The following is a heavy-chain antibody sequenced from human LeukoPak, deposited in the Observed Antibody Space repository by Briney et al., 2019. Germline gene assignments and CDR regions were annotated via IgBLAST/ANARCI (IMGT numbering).Heavy chain of an antibody. CDR3: SRERIAVAGGYYFDY. J-gene: IGHJ4*02. CDR1: GGSISSYY. CDR2: IYYSGST. D-gene: IGHD6-19*01. Sequence: PSETLSLTCTVSGGSISSYYWSWIRQPPGKGLEWIGYIYYSGSTNYNPSLKSRVTISVDTSKNQFSLKLSSVTAADTGVDYCSRERIAVAGGYYFDYWGQGTLVTVSS. V-gene: IGHV4-59*01.